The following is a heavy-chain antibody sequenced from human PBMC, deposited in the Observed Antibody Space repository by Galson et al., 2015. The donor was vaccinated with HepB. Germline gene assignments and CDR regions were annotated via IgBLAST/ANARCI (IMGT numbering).Heavy chain of an antibody. J-gene: IGHJ3*02. Sequence: SLRLSCAASGFTFSSYSMNWVRQAPGKGLEWVSSISSSSYIYYADSVKGRFTISRDNAKNSLYLQMNSLRAEDTAVYYCARDPPTGYCSSTSCYANAFDIWGQGTMVTVSS. D-gene: IGHD2-2*01. V-gene: IGHV3-21*01. CDR1: GFTFSSYS. CDR2: ISSSSYI. CDR3: ARDPPTGYCSSTSCYANAFDI.